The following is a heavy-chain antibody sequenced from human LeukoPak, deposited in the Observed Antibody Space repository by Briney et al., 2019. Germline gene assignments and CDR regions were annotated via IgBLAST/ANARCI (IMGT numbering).Heavy chain of an antibody. Sequence: GASVKVSCKASGYTFTSYGISWVRQAPGQGLEWMGWISAYNGNTNHAQKLQGRVTMTTDTSTSTAYMELRSLRSDDTAVYYCARDHMGGSYLHFQHWGQGTLVTVSS. D-gene: IGHD1-26*01. V-gene: IGHV1-18*01. J-gene: IGHJ1*01. CDR3: ARDHMGGSYLHFQH. CDR2: ISAYNGNT. CDR1: GYTFTSYG.